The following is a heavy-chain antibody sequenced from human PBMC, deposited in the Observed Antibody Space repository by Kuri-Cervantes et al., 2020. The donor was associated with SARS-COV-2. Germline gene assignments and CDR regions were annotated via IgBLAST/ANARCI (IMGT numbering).Heavy chain of an antibody. D-gene: IGHD6-13*01. CDR1: GGSTGRRNYY. CDR2: IYYSGNT. J-gene: IGHJ5*02. CDR3: ATGYSSRGGFDP. Sequence: SETLSPTCTVSGGSTGRRNYYWGWIRQTPGKGLEWIANIYYSGNTYYNPSLRSRVTISEDTSKNQCSLKLNSVTAAYTAVYYCATGYSSRGGFDPWGQGTLVTVSS. V-gene: IGHV4-39*01.